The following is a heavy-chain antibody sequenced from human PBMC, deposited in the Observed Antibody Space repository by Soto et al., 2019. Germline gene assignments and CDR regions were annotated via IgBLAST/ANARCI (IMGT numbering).Heavy chain of an antibody. J-gene: IGHJ6*02. Sequence: PSETLSLTCTVSGGSISTGSFWTWIRQPPGKGLEWIGYIPYSGSANYNPSLKSRGRISADTSKNQFSLKLTSVTAADTAVYYCARENGFCSGGDCYLYALDVWGQGTTVTVSS. V-gene: IGHV4-61*01. CDR3: ARENGFCSGGDCYLYALDV. CDR2: IPYSGSA. CDR1: GGSISTGSF. D-gene: IGHD2-15*01.